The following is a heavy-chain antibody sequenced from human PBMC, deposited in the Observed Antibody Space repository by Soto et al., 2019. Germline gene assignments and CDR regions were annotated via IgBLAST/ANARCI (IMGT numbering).Heavy chain of an antibody. Sequence: PGGSLRLSCAASEFTFSSYAMSWVRQAPGKGLEWVSAISGSGGSTYYADSVKGRFTISRDNSKNTLYLQMNSLRAEDTAVYYCAKDATPGIAVAGDYYGMDVWGQGTTVTVSS. V-gene: IGHV3-23*01. D-gene: IGHD6-19*01. CDR2: ISGSGGST. CDR3: AKDATPGIAVAGDYYGMDV. J-gene: IGHJ6*02. CDR1: EFTFSSYA.